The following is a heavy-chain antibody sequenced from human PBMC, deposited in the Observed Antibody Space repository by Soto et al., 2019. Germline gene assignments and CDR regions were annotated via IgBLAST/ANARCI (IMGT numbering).Heavy chain of an antibody. CDR2: IYPDDSDI. V-gene: IGHV5-51*01. CDR1: ADSFSNYW. Sequence: GESLKISCNGSADSFSNYWIGWVRQMPGKGLEWMGLIYPDDSDIRYSPSFQGQVTLSADKSVSTAYLQWSSLRASDTAMYYCARLLSGGRVQTTLYTRGTFDIWGQGTMVTVSS. CDR3: ARLLSGGRVQTTLYTRGTFDI. J-gene: IGHJ3*02. D-gene: IGHD2-8*01.